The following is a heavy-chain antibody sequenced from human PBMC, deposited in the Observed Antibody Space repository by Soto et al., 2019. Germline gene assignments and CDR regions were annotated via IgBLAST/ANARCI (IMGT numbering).Heavy chain of an antibody. V-gene: IGHV4-30-2*01. CDR1: GGSISSGGYS. J-gene: IGHJ6*02. D-gene: IGHD6-6*01. CDR3: ARDGGSSYYYYYGMDV. Sequence: QLQLQESGSGLVKPSQTLSLTCAVSGGSISSGGYSWSWIRQPPGKGLEWIGYIYHSGSTYYNPSLPRRLTITSDSSKNHSSLKLRSVTAADTAVYYCARDGGSSYYYYYGMDVWGQGTTVTVSS. CDR2: IYHSGST.